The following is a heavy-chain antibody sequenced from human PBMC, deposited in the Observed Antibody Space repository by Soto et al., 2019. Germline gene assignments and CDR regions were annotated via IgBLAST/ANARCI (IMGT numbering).Heavy chain of an antibody. CDR1: GYTFTSYG. Sequence: ASVKVSCKASGYTFTSYGISWVRQAPGQGLEWMGWISAYNGNTNYAQKLQGRVTMTTDTSTSTAYMELRSLRSDDTAVYYCARDYGVELDIVAVVAATSYYYYGMDVWGQGTTVTVSS. V-gene: IGHV1-18*04. CDR2: ISAYNGNT. J-gene: IGHJ6*02. CDR3: ARDYGVELDIVAVVAATSYYYYGMDV. D-gene: IGHD2-15*01.